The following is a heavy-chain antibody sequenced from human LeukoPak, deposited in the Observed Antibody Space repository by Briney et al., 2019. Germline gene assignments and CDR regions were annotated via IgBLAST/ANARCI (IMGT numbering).Heavy chain of an antibody. Sequence: ASVKVSCKASGYTFTSYDINWVRQATGQGLEWMGWMNSNSGNTGYAQKFQGRVTMTRNTSISTAYMELSSLRSEDTAVYYCARGSAYCSGGSCYSSALGYWGQGTLVTVSS. CDR3: ARGSAYCSGGSCYSSALGY. V-gene: IGHV1-8*01. CDR2: MNSNSGNT. J-gene: IGHJ4*02. CDR1: GYTFTSYD. D-gene: IGHD2-15*01.